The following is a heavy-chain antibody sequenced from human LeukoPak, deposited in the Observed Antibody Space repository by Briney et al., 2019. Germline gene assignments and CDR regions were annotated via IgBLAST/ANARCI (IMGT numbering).Heavy chain of an antibody. Sequence: SETLSLTCTVSGGSISGYYWSCIRQAPGKGLEWIGYIYSNGATLYSPSLKSRVTMAVDTSNNQFSLKLSSVTAADTAVYYCARHDPVPLYQRGMGVWGQGTAVTVSS. CDR1: GGSISGYY. CDR3: ARHDPVPLYQRGMGV. J-gene: IGHJ6*02. V-gene: IGHV4-59*08. CDR2: IYSNGAT. D-gene: IGHD2/OR15-2a*01.